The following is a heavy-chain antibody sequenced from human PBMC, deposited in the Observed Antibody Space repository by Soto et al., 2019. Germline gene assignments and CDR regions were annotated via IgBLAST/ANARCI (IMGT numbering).Heavy chain of an antibody. CDR3: ATNSGSSLGHAFDI. Sequence: SVKVSCKASGGTFSSYAISWVRQAPGQGLEWMGGIIPIFGTANYAQKFQGRVTITADESTSTAYMELSSLRSEDTAVYYCATNSGSSLGHAFDIWGKGTKVTVSS. CDR1: GGTFSSYA. D-gene: IGHD1-26*01. CDR2: IIPIFGTA. J-gene: IGHJ3*02. V-gene: IGHV1-69*13.